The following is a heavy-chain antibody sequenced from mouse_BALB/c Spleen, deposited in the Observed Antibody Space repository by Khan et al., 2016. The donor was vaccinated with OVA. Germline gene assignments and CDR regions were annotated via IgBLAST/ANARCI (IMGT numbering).Heavy chain of an antibody. Sequence: QVQLQQPGTELVKPGASVKLSCKASGYTFTSYWMHWVKRRPGQGLEWIGEIDPSDSHTNYNQEFNGKATLTVDKSSNTAYMQLSSLTSEDAAVYYCARSYLYGSSTWCGYWGLGTLVTVSA. CDR2: IDPSDSHT. J-gene: IGHJ3*01. CDR3: ARSYLYGSSTWCGY. V-gene: IGHV1-69*02. CDR1: GYTFTSYW. D-gene: IGHD1-1*01.